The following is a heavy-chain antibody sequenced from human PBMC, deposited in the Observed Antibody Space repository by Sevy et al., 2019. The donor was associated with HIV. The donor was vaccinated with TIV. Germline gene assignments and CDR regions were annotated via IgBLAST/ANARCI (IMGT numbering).Heavy chain of an antibody. CDR3: ATTKAYYDSSGYPFDY. CDR1: GYTLTQFS. CDR2: FDPEDGDPEDGKT. D-gene: IGHD3-22*01. V-gene: IGHV1-24*01. J-gene: IGHJ4*02. Sequence: ASAKVSCKVSGYTLTQFSMHWVRQAPGKGLEWMTTFDPEDGDPEDGKTIYAQKFLGRVTMTEDTSTDTAYMELSSLRSDDTAVYHCATTKAYYDSSGYPFDYWGQGTLVTVSS.